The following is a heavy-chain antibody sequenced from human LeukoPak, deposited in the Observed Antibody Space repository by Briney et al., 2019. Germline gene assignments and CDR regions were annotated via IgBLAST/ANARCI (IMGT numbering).Heavy chain of an antibody. CDR3: AKHLNLDYDY. D-gene: IGHD3/OR15-3a*01. CDR2: ISGSGGNK. J-gene: IGHJ4*02. Sequence: GGSLRLSCAASGFTFSSYGMHWVRQAPGKGLEWVSIISGSGGNKYRADSVKGRFTISRDNSKNTLYLQMNSLRGEDTAVYFCAKHLNLDYDYWGQGTLVTVSS. CDR1: GFTFSSYG. V-gene: IGHV3-23*01.